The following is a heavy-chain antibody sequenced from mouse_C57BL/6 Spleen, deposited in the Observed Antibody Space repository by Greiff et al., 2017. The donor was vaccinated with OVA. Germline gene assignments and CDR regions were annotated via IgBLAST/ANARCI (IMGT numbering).Heavy chain of an antibody. J-gene: IGHJ4*01. Sequence: LVESVAELVRPGASVKLSCTASGFNIKNTYMHWVKQRPEQGLEWIGRIDPANGNTKYAPKFQGKATITAETSSNTAYLQLSSLTAEDTAIYYCSNAQLRYYAMDYWGQGTSVTVSS. CDR3: SNAQLRYYAMDY. V-gene: IGHV14-3*01. CDR2: IDPANGNT. CDR1: GFNIKNTY. D-gene: IGHD1-1*01.